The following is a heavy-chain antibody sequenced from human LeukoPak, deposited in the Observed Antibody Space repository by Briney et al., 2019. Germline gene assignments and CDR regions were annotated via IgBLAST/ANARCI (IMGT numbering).Heavy chain of an antibody. CDR1: GYTFTSYG. J-gene: IGHJ4*02. Sequence: ASVKVSCKASGYTFTSYGITWVRQAPGQGLEWMGWISAYNGNTNYAQKLQGRVTMTTDTSTSTAYMELSSLRSEDTAVYYCATVPRGIVGATRPFDYWGQGTLVTVSS. CDR2: ISAYNGNT. V-gene: IGHV1-18*01. CDR3: ATVPRGIVGATRPFDY. D-gene: IGHD1-26*01.